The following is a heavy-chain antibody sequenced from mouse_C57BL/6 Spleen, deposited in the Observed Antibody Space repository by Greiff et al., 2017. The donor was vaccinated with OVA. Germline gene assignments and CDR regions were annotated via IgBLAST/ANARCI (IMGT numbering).Heavy chain of an antibody. CDR1: GFSFNTYA. V-gene: IGHV10-1*01. CDR2: IRSKSNNYAT. Sequence: EVKLVEPGGGLVQPKGSLKLSCAASGFSFNTYAMNWVRQAPGKGLEWVGRIRSKSNNYATYYADSVKDRFTISRDNSESMLYLQMNNLKTEDAAMYYCVGRRSYYYSSSYYAMDYWGQGTSVTVSS. J-gene: IGHJ4*01. D-gene: IGHD1-1*01. CDR3: VGRRSYYYSSSYYAMDY.